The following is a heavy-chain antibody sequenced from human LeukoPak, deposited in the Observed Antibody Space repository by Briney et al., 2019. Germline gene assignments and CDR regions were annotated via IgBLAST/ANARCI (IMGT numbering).Heavy chain of an antibody. Sequence: KPSETLSLTCTVAGGSISSSLYYWGWIRQPPGKGLEWIGSLYYSGTTHYNVSLKTRLTMSIDTSKNQFSLKLSSVTAADTAVYYCARVTGYMTEDYFDYWGQGTLITVSS. CDR1: GGSISSSLYY. CDR3: ARVTGYMTEDYFDY. CDR2: LYYSGTT. V-gene: IGHV4-39*07. J-gene: IGHJ4*02. D-gene: IGHD6-13*01.